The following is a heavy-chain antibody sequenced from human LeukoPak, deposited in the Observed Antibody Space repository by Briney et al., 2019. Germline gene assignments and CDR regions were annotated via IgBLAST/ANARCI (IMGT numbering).Heavy chain of an antibody. D-gene: IGHD3-22*01. CDR1: GGSISSYY. Sequence: SGTLSLTCTVSGGSISSYYWSWIRQPAGKGLEWIGRIYTSGSTNYNPSLKSRVTMSVDTSKNQFSLKLSSVTAADTAVYYCASSYYDSSGYHLDYWGQGTLVTVSS. CDR2: IYTSGST. CDR3: ASSYYDSSGYHLDY. J-gene: IGHJ4*02. V-gene: IGHV4-4*07.